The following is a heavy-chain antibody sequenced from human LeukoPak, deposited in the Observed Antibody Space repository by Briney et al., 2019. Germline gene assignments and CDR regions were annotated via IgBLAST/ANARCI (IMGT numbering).Heavy chain of an antibody. CDR1: GGSFSGYY. CDR2: INHSGST. J-gene: IGHJ5*02. CDR3: ARGIPAAAYYNWFDP. Sequence: SETLSLTCAVYGGSFSGYYWSWIRQPPGKGLEWIGEINHSGSTNYNPSLKSRVTISVDTSKNQFSLKLSSVTAADTAVHYCARGIPAAAYYNWFDPWGQGTLVTVSS. D-gene: IGHD2-2*01. V-gene: IGHV4-34*01.